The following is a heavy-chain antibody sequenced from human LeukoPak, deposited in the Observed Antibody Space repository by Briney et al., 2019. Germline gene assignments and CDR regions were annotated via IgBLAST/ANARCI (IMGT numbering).Heavy chain of an antibody. Sequence: GGSLRLSCAVSGFTFTDTYMTWIRQAPGKGLESLSYISPSGTDISYADSVKGRFTISRDNAKNSLYLQMNSLRAEDTAVYYCARVNYYDWFDPWGQGTLVTVSS. CDR1: GFTFTDTY. CDR3: ARVNYYDWFDP. J-gene: IGHJ5*02. CDR2: ISPSGTDI. D-gene: IGHD3-10*01. V-gene: IGHV3-11*04.